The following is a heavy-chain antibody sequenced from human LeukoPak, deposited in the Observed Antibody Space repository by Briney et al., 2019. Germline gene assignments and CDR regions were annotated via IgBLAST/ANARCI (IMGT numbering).Heavy chain of an antibody. CDR2: ISSSSSYI. V-gene: IGHV3-21*01. J-gene: IGHJ4*02. CDR1: GFTFSSYS. CDR3: ARDGVGATSFFY. D-gene: IGHD1-26*01. Sequence: GESLRLSCAASGFTFSSYSMNWVRQAPGKGLEWVSSISSSSSYIYYADSVKGRFTISRDNAKNSLYLQMNSLRAEDTAVYYCARDGVGATSFFYWGQGTLVTVSS.